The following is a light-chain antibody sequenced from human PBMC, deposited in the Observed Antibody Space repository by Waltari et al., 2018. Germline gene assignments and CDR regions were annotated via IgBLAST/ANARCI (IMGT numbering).Light chain of an antibody. CDR2: GPD. Sequence: SSDLTQDPSLSVALGQTVSITCQGDSPRRFSACWYQQRPGQAPILVLYGPDNRPSGIPYRFSGSTSGNTASLTITGAQAEDEADYYCHSRETFSTRLFGGGTRLTV. V-gene: IGLV3-19*01. J-gene: IGLJ2*01. CDR3: HSRETFSTRL. CDR1: SPRRFS.